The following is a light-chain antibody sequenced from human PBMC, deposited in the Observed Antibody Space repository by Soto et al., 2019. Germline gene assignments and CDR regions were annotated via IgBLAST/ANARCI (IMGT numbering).Light chain of an antibody. V-gene: IGLV2-8*01. CDR3: SSYAGGNNWV. CDR2: DVN. CDR1: SSDVGAHHD. J-gene: IGLJ3*02. Sequence: QSALTQPASASGSPGQSLTISCTGTSSDVGAHHDVSWYQQNPGKAPKLMLYDVNKRPSGVPDRFSGSKSGNTASLTVSGLQAEDEADYYCSSYAGGNNWVFGGGTKLTVL.